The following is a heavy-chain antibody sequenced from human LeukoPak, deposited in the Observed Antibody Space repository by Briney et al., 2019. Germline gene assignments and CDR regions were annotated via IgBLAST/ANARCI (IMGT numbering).Heavy chain of an antibody. J-gene: IGHJ6*02. CDR3: ARDSIVATYYYYGMDV. Sequence: GGSLRLSCAASGFTFSSYEMNWVRQAPGKGLEWVSYISSSGSTIYYADSVKGRFTISRDNAKNSLYLQMNSLRADDTAVYYCARDSIVATYYYYGMDVWGQGTTVTVSS. V-gene: IGHV3-48*03. CDR2: ISSSGSTI. D-gene: IGHD5-12*01. CDR1: GFTFSSYE.